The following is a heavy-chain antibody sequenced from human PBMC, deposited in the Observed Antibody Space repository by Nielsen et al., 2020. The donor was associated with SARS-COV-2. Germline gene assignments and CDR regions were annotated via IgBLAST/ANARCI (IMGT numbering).Heavy chain of an antibody. CDR3: ARECIAARARAFDI. CDR1: GFTVSSNY. V-gene: IGHV3-53*01. Sequence: GESLKISCAASGFTVSSNYMSWVRQAPGKGLEWVSVIYSGGSTYYADSVKGRFTISRDNSKNTLYLQMNSLSAEDTAVYYCARECIAARARAFDIWGQGTMLTVSS. J-gene: IGHJ3*02. CDR2: IYSGGST. D-gene: IGHD6-6*01.